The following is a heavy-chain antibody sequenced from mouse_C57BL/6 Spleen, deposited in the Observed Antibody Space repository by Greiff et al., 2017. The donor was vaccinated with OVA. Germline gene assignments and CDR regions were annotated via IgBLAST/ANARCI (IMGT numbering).Heavy chain of an antibody. D-gene: IGHD1-1*01. CDR2: INPSSGYT. Sequence: VQLKESGAELAKPGASVKLSCKASGYTFTSYWMHWVKQRPGQGLEWIGNINPSSGYTKYNQKFKGKATLTADKSSRTAYMQLSSLTYEDSAVYYCARRDTTVDFDYWGQGTTLTVSS. CDR3: ARRDTTVDFDY. CDR1: GYTFTSYW. J-gene: IGHJ2*01. V-gene: IGHV1-7*01.